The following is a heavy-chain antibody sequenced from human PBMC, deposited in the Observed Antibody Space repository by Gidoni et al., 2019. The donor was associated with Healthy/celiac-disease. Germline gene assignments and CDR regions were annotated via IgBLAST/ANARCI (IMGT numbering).Heavy chain of an antibody. CDR3: AREMKRVSLDP. CDR1: GFTFSSYW. V-gene: IGHV3-7*01. CDR2: IKQDGSEK. J-gene: IGHJ5*02. Sequence: EVQLVESGGGLVQPGGSLRLSCAASGFTFSSYWMSWVRQAPGKGLEWVANIKQDGSEKYYVDSVKGRFTISRDNAKNSLYLQMNSLRSEDTAVYYCAREMKRVSLDPWGQGTLVTVSS.